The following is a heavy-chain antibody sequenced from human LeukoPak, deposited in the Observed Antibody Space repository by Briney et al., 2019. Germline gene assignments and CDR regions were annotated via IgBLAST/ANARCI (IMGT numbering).Heavy chain of an antibody. CDR1: GFPFSSSW. J-gene: IGHJ3*02. V-gene: IGHV3-7*01. Sequence: AGGSLRLSCAASGFPFSSSWMTWVRQAPGKGLELVAILNQDGSHEDYVDSVKGRFTISRDNAKNSLYLQMNSLRVEDTAVYYCARDPAFGAYDIWGQGTMVTVSS. D-gene: IGHD3-10*01. CDR2: LNQDGSHE. CDR3: ARDPAFGAYDI.